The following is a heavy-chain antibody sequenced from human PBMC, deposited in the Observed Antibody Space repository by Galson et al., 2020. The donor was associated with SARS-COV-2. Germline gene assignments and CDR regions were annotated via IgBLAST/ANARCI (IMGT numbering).Heavy chain of an antibody. CDR3: ARVSNRIAVAGYAGVFDY. J-gene: IGHJ4*02. D-gene: IGHD6-19*01. V-gene: IGHV1-2*02. Sequence: ASVKVSCKASGYTFTGYYMHWVRQAPGQGLEWMGWINPNSGGTNYAQKFQGRVTMTRDTSISTAYMELSRLRSDDTAVYYCARVSNRIAVAGYAGVFDYWGQGTLVTVSS. CDR2: INPNSGGT. CDR1: GYTFTGYY.